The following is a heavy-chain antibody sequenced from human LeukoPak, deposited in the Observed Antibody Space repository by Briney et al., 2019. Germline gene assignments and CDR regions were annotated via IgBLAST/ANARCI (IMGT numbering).Heavy chain of an antibody. Sequence: PGGSLRLSCAASGFTFSSYAMHWVRQAPGKGLEWVAVISYDGSNKYYADSVKGRFTISRDNSKNTLYLQMNSLRAEDTAVYYCARGSGYPWGQGTLVTVSS. D-gene: IGHD3-10*01. CDR3: ARGSGYP. V-gene: IGHV3-30*04. CDR1: GFTFSSYA. CDR2: ISYDGSNK. J-gene: IGHJ5*02.